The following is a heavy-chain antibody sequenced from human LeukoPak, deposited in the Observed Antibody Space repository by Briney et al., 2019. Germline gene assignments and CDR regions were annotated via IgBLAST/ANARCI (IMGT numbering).Heavy chain of an antibody. CDR2: IYHSGST. J-gene: IGHJ4*02. V-gene: IGHV4-38-2*02. CDR1: GYSISSGYY. D-gene: IGHD3-3*01. CDR3: ARDFWSGYYPFDY. Sequence: SETLSLTCTVSGYSISSGYYWGWIRQPPGKGLEWIGSIYHSGSTYYNPSLKSRVTMSVDTSKNQFSLKLSSVTAADTAVYYCARDFWSGYYPFDYWGQGTLVTVSS.